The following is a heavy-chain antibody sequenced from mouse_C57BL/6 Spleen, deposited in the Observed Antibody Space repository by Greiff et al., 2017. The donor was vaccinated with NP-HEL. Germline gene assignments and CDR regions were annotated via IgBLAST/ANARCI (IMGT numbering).Heavy chain of an antibody. J-gene: IGHJ1*03. CDR2: IRSKSNNYAT. V-gene: IGHV10-1*01. D-gene: IGHD1-1*01. Sequence: EADGGLVQPKGSLKLSCAASGFSFNTYAMNWVRQAPGKGLEWVARIRSKSNNYATYYADSVKDRFTISRDDSESMLYLQMNNLKTEDTAMNYCVRYYYGSSYGGYFDVWGTGTTVTVSS. CDR1: GFSFNTYA. CDR3: VRYYYGSSYGGYFDV.